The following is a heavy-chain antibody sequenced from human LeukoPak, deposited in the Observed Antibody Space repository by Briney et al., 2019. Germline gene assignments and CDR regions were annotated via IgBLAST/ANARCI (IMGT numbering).Heavy chain of an antibody. CDR1: GFTFSGYG. Sequence: GGSLRLSCAASGFTFSGYGMNWVRQAPGKGLEWVSYISSSTSTIYYADSVKGRFTISRDNAKNSLYLQMNSLRDDDTAVYYCARDPGLDYWGQGTLVSVSS. CDR2: ISSSTSTI. V-gene: IGHV3-48*02. J-gene: IGHJ4*02. CDR3: ARDPGLDY.